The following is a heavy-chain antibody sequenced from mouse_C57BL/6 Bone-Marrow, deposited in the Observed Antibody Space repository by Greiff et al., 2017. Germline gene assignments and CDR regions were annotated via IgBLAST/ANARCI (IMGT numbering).Heavy chain of an antibody. CDR3: ARRLLLFDY. Sequence: EVMLVESGGGLVKPGGSLKLSCAASGFTFSDYGMHWVRQAPGKGLEWVAYISRGSSTTYYADTVRGRFTISRDNAKNTLFLQMTSLRSEDTAMYYCARRLLLFDYWGQGTTLTVSS. J-gene: IGHJ2*01. D-gene: IGHD2-3*01. CDR2: ISRGSSTT. CDR1: GFTFSDYG. V-gene: IGHV5-17*01.